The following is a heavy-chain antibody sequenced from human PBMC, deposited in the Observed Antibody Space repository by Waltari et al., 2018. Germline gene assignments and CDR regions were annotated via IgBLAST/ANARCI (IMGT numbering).Heavy chain of an antibody. Sequence: EVQLVQSGAEVKKPGESLKISCKGSGYSFTSYWIGWVRQMPGKGLGWMGIIYPGDSDTSYSPSFQGQVTIAADKSISTAYLQWSSLKASDTAMYYCARAKRITMIVVVPRPSAFDIWGQGTMVTVSS. CDR2: IYPGDSDT. CDR3: ARAKRITMIVVVPRPSAFDI. J-gene: IGHJ3*02. D-gene: IGHD3-22*01. CDR1: GYSFTSYW. V-gene: IGHV5-51*03.